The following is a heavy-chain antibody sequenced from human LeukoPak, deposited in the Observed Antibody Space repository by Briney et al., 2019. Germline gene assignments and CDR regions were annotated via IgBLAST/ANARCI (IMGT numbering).Heavy chain of an antibody. CDR2: INSDGSST. V-gene: IGHV3-74*01. CDR1: GFTFSSYW. CDR3: ARDSQQLALDY. Sequence: WGSLRLSCAASGFTFSSYWMHWVRQAPGKGLVWVSRINSDGSSTSYADSVKGRFTISRDNAKNTLYLQMNSLRAEDTAVYYCARDSQQLALDYWGQGTLVTVSS. D-gene: IGHD6-6*01. J-gene: IGHJ4*02.